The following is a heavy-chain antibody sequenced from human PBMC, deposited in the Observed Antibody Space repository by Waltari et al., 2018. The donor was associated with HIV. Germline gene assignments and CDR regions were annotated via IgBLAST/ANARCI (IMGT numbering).Heavy chain of an antibody. D-gene: IGHD6-6*01. CDR3: AGVEYSTSGPGY. CDR2: IYYTGNT. Sequence: QVQLQESGTGLVKPSEPLSLTCTVSGGSISSYFWSWSRQPPGKGLEWIGYIYYTGNTNYNPSLKSRVTISVDTSKNQFSLKLTSLTAADTAVYYCAGVEYSTSGPGYWGQGTLVTVSS. CDR1: GGSISSYF. V-gene: IGHV4-59*01. J-gene: IGHJ4*02.